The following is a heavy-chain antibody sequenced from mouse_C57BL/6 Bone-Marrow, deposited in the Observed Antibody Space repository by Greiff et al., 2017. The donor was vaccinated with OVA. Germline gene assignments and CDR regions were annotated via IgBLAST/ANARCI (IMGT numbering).Heavy chain of an antibody. J-gene: IGHJ4*01. Sequence: QVHVTQSGPGLVQPSQSLSITCTVSGFSLTSYGVHWVRQSPGNGLEWLGVLWSGGSSDYNAAFISRLSISKDNSKRPVFFKMNSLQADDTAIYYCARRDYYGSSYAMDYWGQGTSVTVSS. D-gene: IGHD1-1*01. CDR1: GFSLTSYG. CDR2: LWSGGSS. V-gene: IGHV2-2*01. CDR3: ARRDYYGSSYAMDY.